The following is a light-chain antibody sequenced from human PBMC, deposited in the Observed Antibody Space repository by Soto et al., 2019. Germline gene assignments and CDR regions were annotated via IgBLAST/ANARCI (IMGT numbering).Light chain of an antibody. Sequence: QSVLTQPPSASGTPGQRVTISCSGSSSNIGSNYVYWYQQLPGTAPKLLIYSNNQRPSGVSDRFSGSQSGTSASLAISGLRSEDEADYYCAAWDDSLSGVVFGGGTKLTVL. CDR1: SSNIGSNY. CDR2: SNN. V-gene: IGLV1-47*02. J-gene: IGLJ2*01. CDR3: AAWDDSLSGVV.